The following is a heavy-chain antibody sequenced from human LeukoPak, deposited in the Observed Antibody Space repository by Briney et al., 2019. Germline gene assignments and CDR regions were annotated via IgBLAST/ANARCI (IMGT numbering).Heavy chain of an antibody. Sequence: GASVKVSCKASGGTFSSYAISWVRQAPGQGLEWMGWISAYNGNTNYAQKLQGRVTMTTDTSTSTAYMELRSLRSDDTAVYYCARSSSPLLLWVRHRGWFDPWGQGTLVTVSS. J-gene: IGHJ5*02. CDR3: ARSSSPLLLWVRHRGWFDP. D-gene: IGHD3-10*01. V-gene: IGHV1-18*01. CDR1: GGTFSSYA. CDR2: ISAYNGNT.